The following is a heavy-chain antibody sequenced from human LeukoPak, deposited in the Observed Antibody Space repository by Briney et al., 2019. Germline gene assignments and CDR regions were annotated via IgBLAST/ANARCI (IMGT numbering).Heavy chain of an antibody. D-gene: IGHD5-24*01. Sequence: VASVKVSCKASGYTFTSNGISWVRQAPGKGLEWMGWISANSGNTKYAQKMQGRVTMTTETSSSTAYMELRNPRSDDTAVYYCARDKNYRLDYWGQGTLVTVSS. CDR1: GYTFTSNG. CDR3: ARDKNYRLDY. CDR2: ISANSGNT. J-gene: IGHJ4*02. V-gene: IGHV1-18*01.